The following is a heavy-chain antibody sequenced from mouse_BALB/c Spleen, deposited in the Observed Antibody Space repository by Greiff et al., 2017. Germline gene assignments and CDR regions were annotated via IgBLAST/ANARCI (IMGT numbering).Heavy chain of an antibody. J-gene: IGHJ4*01. CDR3: ARYGNHGAMDY. CDR1: GYTFTSYW. Sequence: VQLQQSGAELAKPGASVKMSCKASGYTFTSYWMHWVKQRPGQGLEWIGYINPSTGYTEYNQKFKDKATLTADKSSSTAYMQLSSLTSEDSAVYYCARYGNHGAMDYWGQGTSVTVSS. D-gene: IGHD2-1*01. V-gene: IGHV1-7*01. CDR2: INPSTGYT.